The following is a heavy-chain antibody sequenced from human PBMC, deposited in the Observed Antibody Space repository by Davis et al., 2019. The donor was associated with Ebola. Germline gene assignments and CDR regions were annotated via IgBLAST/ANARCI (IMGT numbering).Heavy chain of an antibody. CDR1: GFTFSSYW. CDR2: IKQDGSEK. V-gene: IGHV3-7*01. CDR3: ARSSSSGLWDMHV. J-gene: IGHJ6*02. D-gene: IGHD6-6*01. Sequence: PGGSLRLSCAASGFTFSSYWMSWVRQAPGKGLEWVANIKQDGSEKYYVDSVKGRFTISRYNAKNSLYLQMNSLRAEDTAVYYCARSSSSGLWDMHVWGQGTTVTVSS.